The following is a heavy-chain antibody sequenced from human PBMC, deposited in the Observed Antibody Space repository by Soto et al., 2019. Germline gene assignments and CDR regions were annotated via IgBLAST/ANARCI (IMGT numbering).Heavy chain of an antibody. CDR2: ISAYNGNT. V-gene: IGHV1-18*01. Sequence: ASVKVSCKASGYTFTNYGISWVRQAPGQGLEGMGWISAYNGNTNYAQKLQGRVTMTTDTSTSTAYMELRSLRSDDTAVYYCARDPSKDIVVVPAALLAPKYGMDVWGQGTTVTVSS. J-gene: IGHJ6*02. CDR3: ARDPSKDIVVVPAALLAPKYGMDV. CDR1: GYTFTNYG. D-gene: IGHD2-2*01.